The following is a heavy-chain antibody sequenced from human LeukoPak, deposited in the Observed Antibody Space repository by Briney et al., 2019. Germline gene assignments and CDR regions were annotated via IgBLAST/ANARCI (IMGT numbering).Heavy chain of an antibody. CDR1: GGSFSGYY. V-gene: IGHV4-34*01. J-gene: IGHJ4*02. CDR3: AGLYGYTPVEFDY. D-gene: IGHD3-16*01. CDR2: INHSGST. Sequence: SETLSLTCAVYGGSFSGYYWSWIRQPPGKGLEWIGEINHSGSTNYNPSLKSRVTISVDTSKNQFSLKLSSVTAADTAVYYCAGLYGYTPVEFDYWGQGTLVTVSS.